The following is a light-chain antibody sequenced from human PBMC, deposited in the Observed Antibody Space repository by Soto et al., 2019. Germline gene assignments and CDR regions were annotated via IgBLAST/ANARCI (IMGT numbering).Light chain of an antibody. J-gene: IGKJ3*01. Sequence: EIVLTQSPATLSLSPGERATLSCRASQTVGSYLAWFQQTPGQAPRLLIYDTSNRATGIPARFSGSGSVTDFTLTISSLEPEDFAVYYCQQRSNWATFGPGTKVDIK. CDR3: QQRSNWAT. CDR2: DTS. V-gene: IGKV3-11*01. CDR1: QTVGSY.